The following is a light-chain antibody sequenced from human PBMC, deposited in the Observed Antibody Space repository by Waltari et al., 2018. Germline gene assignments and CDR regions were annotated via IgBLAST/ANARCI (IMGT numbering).Light chain of an antibody. CDR3: SSYAGGNTLV. J-gene: IGLJ2*01. CDR2: EVF. V-gene: IGLV2-8*01. CDR1: SSDVVRYKF. Sequence: QPALTQPPSASGSLGHSVTLSCTGSSSDVVRYKFVSWYQQYPGKAPKLIFYEVFKRPPGVPDRFSGSKSGNTASLTVSGLQPEDEADYYCSSYAGGNTLVFGGGTRLTVL.